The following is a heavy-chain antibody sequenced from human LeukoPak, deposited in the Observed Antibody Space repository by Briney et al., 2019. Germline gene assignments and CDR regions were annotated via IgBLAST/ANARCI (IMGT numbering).Heavy chain of an antibody. Sequence: GASVKVSCKASGYTFTSYGISWVRQAPGQGLEWMGWISAFNGYTNYAQNLQGRVTMTTDTSTSTAYMELRSLRSDDTAIYYCARGSTKVTSVIHMDVWGKGTTVTVSS. D-gene: IGHD4-11*01. V-gene: IGHV1-18*01. J-gene: IGHJ6*03. CDR2: ISAFNGYT. CDR3: ARGSTKVTSVIHMDV. CDR1: GYTFTSYG.